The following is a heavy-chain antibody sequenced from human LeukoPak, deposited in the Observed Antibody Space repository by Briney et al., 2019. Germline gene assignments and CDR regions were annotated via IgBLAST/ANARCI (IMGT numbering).Heavy chain of an antibody. CDR3: ARLSEIHYDILTGYYSGYFDY. D-gene: IGHD3-9*01. CDR2: INHSGST. J-gene: IGHJ4*02. CDR1: GGSFSGYY. Sequence: SETLSLTCAVYGGSFSGYYWSWIRQPPGKGLEWNGEINHSGSTNYNPSLKSRVTISVDTSKNQFSLKLTSVTAADTAVYYCARLSEIHYDILTGYYSGYFDYWGQGTLVTVSS. V-gene: IGHV4-34*01.